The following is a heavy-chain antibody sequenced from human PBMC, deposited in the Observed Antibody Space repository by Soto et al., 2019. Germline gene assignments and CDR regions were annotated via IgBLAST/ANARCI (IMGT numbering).Heavy chain of an antibody. D-gene: IGHD4-17*01. CDR3: ARVSTVTTRDY. Sequence: GGSLRLSCAASGFTVSSNYMSWVRQAPGKGLEWVSVIYSGGSTYYADSVKGRFTISRDNSKNTLYLQMNSLRAEDTAVYYCARVSTVTTRDYWGQGTLVTVSS. CDR2: IYSGGST. CDR1: GFTVSSNY. J-gene: IGHJ4*02. V-gene: IGHV3-53*01.